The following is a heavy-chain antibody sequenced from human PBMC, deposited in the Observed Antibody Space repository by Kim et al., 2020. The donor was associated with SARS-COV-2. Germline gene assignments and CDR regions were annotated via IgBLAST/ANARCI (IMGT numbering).Heavy chain of an antibody. Sequence: ASVKVSCKASGYTFTSYGISWVRQAPGQGLEWMGWISAYNGNTNYAQKLQGKVTMTTDTSTSTAYMELRSLRSDDTAVYYCAREGTVGGPLVWFGELYNYYYYYGMDVWGQGTTVTVSS. CDR3: AREGTVGGPLVWFGELYNYYYYYGMDV. J-gene: IGHJ6*02. D-gene: IGHD3-10*01. V-gene: IGHV1-18*01. CDR2: ISAYNGNT. CDR1: GYTFTSYG.